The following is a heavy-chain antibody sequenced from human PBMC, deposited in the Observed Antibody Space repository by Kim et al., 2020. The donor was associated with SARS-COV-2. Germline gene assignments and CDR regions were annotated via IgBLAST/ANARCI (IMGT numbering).Heavy chain of an antibody. D-gene: IGHD2-15*01. Sequence: GGSLRLSCAASGFTFSNYAMHWVRQAPGKGLEWVSAIYADGNTKYYADSVKGRFTISRDTSRNTVYLQMNNLRDEDAAVYYCARDGGGPRKGWFDHWGQGTLVTVSS. J-gene: IGHJ5*02. CDR2: IYADGNTK. CDR3: ARDGGGPRKGWFDH. V-gene: IGHV3-30*04. CDR1: GFTFSNYA.